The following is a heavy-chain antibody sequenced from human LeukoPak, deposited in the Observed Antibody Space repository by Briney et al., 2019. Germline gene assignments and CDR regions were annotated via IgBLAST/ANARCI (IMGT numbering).Heavy chain of an antibody. V-gene: IGHV3-23*01. CDR1: GFTFSSYW. CDR2: ISGSGGST. J-gene: IGHJ4*02. Sequence: GGSLRLSCAASGFTFSSYWMHWVRQVPGKGLEWVSGISGSGGSTYYADSVKGRFTISRDNSRNTLYLQMNSPRAEDTAVYYCAILPGYSSGWYEVNYWGQGTLVTVSS. CDR3: AILPGYSSGWYEVNY. D-gene: IGHD6-13*01.